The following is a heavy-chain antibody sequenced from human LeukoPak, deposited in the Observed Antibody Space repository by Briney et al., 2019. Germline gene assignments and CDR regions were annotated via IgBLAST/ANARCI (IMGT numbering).Heavy chain of an antibody. D-gene: IGHD5-18*01. CDR2: ISSNWHHT. CDR1: GFPFSRYA. CDR3: ARGEDTAMAHYYYYGMDV. Sequence: GGPQRLSCTPSGFPFSRYAIHWVRQARGKGLEYVSAISSNWHHTFHTHSEKRRFTISRENPKNTLYAQMCSLRGEDMAVLYCARGEDTAMAHYYYYGMDVWGQGTTVTVSS. J-gene: IGHJ6*02. V-gene: IGHV3-64*01.